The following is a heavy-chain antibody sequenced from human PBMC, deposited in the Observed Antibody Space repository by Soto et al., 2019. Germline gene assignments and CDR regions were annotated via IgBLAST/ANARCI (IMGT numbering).Heavy chain of an antibody. Sequence: ETLSLTCAVYGGSFSGYYWSWIRQPPGKGLEWIGEINHSGSTNYNPSLKSRVTISVDTSKNQFSLKLSSVTAADTAVYYCARGGRGPYGRQAQFDYWGQGTLVTVSS. D-gene: IGHD2-8*01. J-gene: IGHJ4*02. CDR3: ARGGRGPYGRQAQFDY. CDR1: GGSFSGYY. V-gene: IGHV4-34*01. CDR2: INHSGST.